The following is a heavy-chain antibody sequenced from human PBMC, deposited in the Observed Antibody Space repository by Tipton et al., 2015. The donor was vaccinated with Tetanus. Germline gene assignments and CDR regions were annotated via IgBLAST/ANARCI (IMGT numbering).Heavy chain of an antibody. V-gene: IGHV4-61*08. Sequence: TLSLTCSVSGASLRSGDYNWSWIRQPPGKGLEWLAYISDRGLCNSNYFLKSRITISRDTSRNQFSLKLTSVTAAVTAVYYSARDRITGPTGRYYAMDVWGQGTTVTVSS. CDR1: GASLRSGDYN. CDR3: ARDRITGPTGRYYAMDV. CDR2: ISDRGLC. J-gene: IGHJ6*01. D-gene: IGHD1-7*01.